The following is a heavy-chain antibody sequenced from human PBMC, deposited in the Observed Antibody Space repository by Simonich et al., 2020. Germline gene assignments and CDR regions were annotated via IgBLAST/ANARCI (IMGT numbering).Heavy chain of an antibody. J-gene: IGHJ3*02. V-gene: IGHV4-39*01. CDR1: GGPISSSSYY. D-gene: IGHD6-13*01. CDR3: ARHAGFAFDI. CDR2: IYYSGST. Sequence: QLQLQESGPGLVKPSETLSLTCTVSGGPISSSSYYWGWIRQPPGKGLEWIGSIYYSGSTYYNPSLKRRVTSSVDTSKNQFSLKLSSVTAADTAVYYCARHAGFAFDIWGQGTMVTVSS.